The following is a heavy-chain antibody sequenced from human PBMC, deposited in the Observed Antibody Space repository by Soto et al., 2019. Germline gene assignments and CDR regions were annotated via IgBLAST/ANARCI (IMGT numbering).Heavy chain of an antibody. CDR1: GVSFSSYW. Sequence: GGSLRLSCAASGVSFSSYWMSWVRQAPGKGLEWVANIKPDGSGGYYVDSVKGRFTLSRDNTKNSLYLQMNSLRAEDTAVYYCARDGYYYGSGTYYPLGMDVWGQGTTVTVSS. D-gene: IGHD3-10*01. CDR2: IKPDGSGG. V-gene: IGHV3-7*01. J-gene: IGHJ6*02. CDR3: ARDGYYYGSGTYYPLGMDV.